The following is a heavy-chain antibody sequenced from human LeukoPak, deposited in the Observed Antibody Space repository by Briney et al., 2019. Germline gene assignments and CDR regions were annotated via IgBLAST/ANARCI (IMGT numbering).Heavy chain of an antibody. J-gene: IGHJ4*02. CDR2: ISGLGSET. D-gene: IGHD6-19*01. CDR3: ARGQWLDY. Sequence: GGSLRLSCAASGFTFSDYYMTWIRQAPGKGPEYISYISGLGSETFYADSVKGRFTISRDNGRNALYLHMSTLRGEDMAVYHCARGQWLDYWGQGTLVAVSS. CDR1: GFTFSDYY. V-gene: IGHV3-11*01.